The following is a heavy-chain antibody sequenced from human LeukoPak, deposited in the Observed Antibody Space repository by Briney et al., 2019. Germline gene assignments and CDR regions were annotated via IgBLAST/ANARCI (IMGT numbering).Heavy chain of an antibody. Sequence: GGSLRLSCAASGFTFSSYAMHWVRQAPGKGLEWVAVISYDGSNKYYADSVKGRFTISRDNSKNTLYLQMNSLRAEDTAVYYCATRVGRYFDYWGQGTPVTVSS. CDR1: GFTFSSYA. CDR3: ATRVGRYFDY. D-gene: IGHD2-15*01. V-gene: IGHV3-30-3*01. J-gene: IGHJ4*02. CDR2: ISYDGSNK.